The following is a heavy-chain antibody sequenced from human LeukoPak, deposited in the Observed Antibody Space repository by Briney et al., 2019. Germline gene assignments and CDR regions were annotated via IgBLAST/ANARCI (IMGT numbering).Heavy chain of an antibody. CDR3: ARVKRGHSYGPTKYYYMDV. J-gene: IGHJ6*03. V-gene: IGHV4-59*01. CDR2: IYYSGST. D-gene: IGHD5-18*01. CDR1: GGSISSYY. Sequence: PSETLSLTCTVSGGSISSYYWSWIRQPPGKGLEWIGYIYYSGSTNYNPSLKSRVTISVDTSKNQFSLKLSSVTAADTAVYYCARVKRGHSYGPTKYYYMDVWGKGTTVTVSS.